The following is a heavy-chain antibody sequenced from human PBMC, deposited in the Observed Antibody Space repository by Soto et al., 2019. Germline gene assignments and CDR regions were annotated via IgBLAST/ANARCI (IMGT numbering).Heavy chain of an antibody. Sequence: PGGSLRLSCAASGFTFSSYAMSWVRQAPGKGLEWVSAISGSGGSTYYADSVKGRFTISRDNSKNTLYLQMNSLRAEDTAVYYCAKSSEVAFFASNDYWGQGTLVTVSS. CDR3: AKSSEVAFFASNDY. J-gene: IGHJ4*02. V-gene: IGHV3-23*01. CDR2: ISGSGGST. CDR1: GFTFSSYA. D-gene: IGHD2-2*01.